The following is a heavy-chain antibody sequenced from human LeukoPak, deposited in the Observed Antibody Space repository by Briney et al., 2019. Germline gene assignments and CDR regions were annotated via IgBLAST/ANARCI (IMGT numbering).Heavy chain of an antibody. V-gene: IGHV3-21*01. CDR2: INVITGYI. CDR3: ARDRSGSSSVDDAFDI. D-gene: IGHD1-26*01. J-gene: IGHJ3*02. Sequence: GGSLRLSCAASGFSFENYNMNWVRQAPGKGLEWVAYINVITGYIYYADSLKGRFTISRDNAKKSLFLEMKSLRVEDTAVYYCARDRSGSSSVDDAFDIWGQGIMVTVSS. CDR1: GFSFENYN.